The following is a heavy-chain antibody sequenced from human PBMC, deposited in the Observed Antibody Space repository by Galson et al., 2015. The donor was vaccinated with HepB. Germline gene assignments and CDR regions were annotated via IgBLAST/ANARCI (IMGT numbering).Heavy chain of an antibody. CDR3: ASHFVGGSSWYLIDY. D-gene: IGHD6-13*01. Sequence: QSGAEVKKPGESQKISCKGSGYSFTSYWIGWVRQMPGKGLEWMGIIYPGDSDTRYSPSFQGQVTISADKSISTAYLQWSSLKASDTAMYYCASHFVGGSSWYLIDYWGQGTLVTVSS. J-gene: IGHJ4*02. CDR1: GYSFTSYW. V-gene: IGHV5-51*01. CDR2: IYPGDSDT.